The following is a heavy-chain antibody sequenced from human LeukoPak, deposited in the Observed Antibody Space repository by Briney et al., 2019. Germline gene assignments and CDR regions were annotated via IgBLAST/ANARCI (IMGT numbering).Heavy chain of an antibody. CDR2: IYYSGST. V-gene: IGHV4-59*08. Sequence: PSETLSLTCSVSGGSISSYYWSWIRQPPGRGLEWIGYIYYSGSTNYNPSLKSRVTISVDTSKNLFSLKLSSVTAADTAVFYCARHLSDHYDSSGYYLDSWGQGTLVTVFS. CDR1: GGSISSYY. J-gene: IGHJ4*02. D-gene: IGHD3-22*01. CDR3: ARHLSDHYDSSGYYLDS.